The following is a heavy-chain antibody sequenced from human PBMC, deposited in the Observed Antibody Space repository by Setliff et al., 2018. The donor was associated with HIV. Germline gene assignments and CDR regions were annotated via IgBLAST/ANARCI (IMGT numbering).Heavy chain of an antibody. V-gene: IGHV1-46*01. D-gene: IGHD2-15*01. Sequence: ASVKVSCKASGYTFTSCYMHWVRQAPGQGLEWMGIINPSGGSTSYAQKFQGRVTMTRDTSTSTVYMELSSLRPEDTAVYYCARDRGDIVVVVAATPGGAFDIWGQGTMVTVSS. CDR3: ARDRGDIVVVVAATPGGAFDI. J-gene: IGHJ3*02. CDR2: INPSGGST. CDR1: GYTFTSCY.